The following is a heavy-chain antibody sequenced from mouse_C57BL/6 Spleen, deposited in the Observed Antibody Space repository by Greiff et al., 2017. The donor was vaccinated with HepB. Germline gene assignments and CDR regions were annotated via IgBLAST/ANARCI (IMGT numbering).Heavy chain of an antibody. CDR3: ARHDNYYAMDY. Sequence: EVKVVESGGGLVKPGGSLKLSCAASGFTFSSYTMSWVRQTPEKRLEWVATISGGGGNTYYPDSVKGRFTISRDNAKNTLYLQMSSLRSEDTALYYCARHDNYYAMDYWGQGTSVTVSS. CDR1: GFTFSSYT. J-gene: IGHJ4*01. CDR2: ISGGGGNT. V-gene: IGHV5-9*01. D-gene: IGHD1-3*01.